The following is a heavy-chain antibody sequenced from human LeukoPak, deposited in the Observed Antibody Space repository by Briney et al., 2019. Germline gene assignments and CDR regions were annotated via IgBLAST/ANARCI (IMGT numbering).Heavy chain of an antibody. CDR3: ARDAYSSSWYGYFQY. CDR1: GGSISNYY. V-gene: IGHV4-4*07. J-gene: IGHJ1*01. D-gene: IGHD6-13*01. CDR2: IYSSGST. Sequence: PSGTLSLTCTVSGGSISNYYWSWIRQPAGKGLEWIGRIYSSGSTNYNPSLKSRVTMSVDTSKNQFSLKLSSVTAADTAVYYCARDAYSSSWYGYFQYWGQGTLVTVSS.